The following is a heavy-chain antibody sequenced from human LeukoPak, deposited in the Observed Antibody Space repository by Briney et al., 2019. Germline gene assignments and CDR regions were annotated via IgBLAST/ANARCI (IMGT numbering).Heavy chain of an antibody. CDR2: ISYDGSQK. J-gene: IGHJ4*02. D-gene: IGHD1-26*01. CDR3: ARGSGSYYAY. Sequence: GGSLRLSCAASGFTFSNYGMHWVRQAPGKGLEWVAVISYDGSQKYYADSVKGRFTISRDNAKNSLYLQMHSLRDGDTAVYYCARGSGSYYAYWGQGTLVTVSS. CDR1: GFTFSNYG. V-gene: IGHV3-30*03.